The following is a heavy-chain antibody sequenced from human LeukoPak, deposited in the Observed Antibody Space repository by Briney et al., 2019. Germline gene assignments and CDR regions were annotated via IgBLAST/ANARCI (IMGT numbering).Heavy chain of an antibody. CDR3: ARDPLRASGWYFDL. CDR2: INTGNDNT. Sequence: ASVKVSCKASGYTFTTYAVNWVRQAPGQRLEWMGWINTGNDNTKYSQKFQGRVTITRDTSASTAYMELSSLRSEDTAVYYCARDPLRASGWYFDLWGRGTLVTVSS. V-gene: IGHV1-3*04. J-gene: IGHJ2*01. CDR1: GYTFTTYA. D-gene: IGHD3-10*01.